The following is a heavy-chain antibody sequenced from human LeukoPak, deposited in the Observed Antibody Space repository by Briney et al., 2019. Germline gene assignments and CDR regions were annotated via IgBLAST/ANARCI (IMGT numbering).Heavy chain of an antibody. J-gene: IGHJ4*02. CDR1: GGSISSSNW. CDR2: IFHTGTT. Sequence: SETLSLTCAVSGGSISSSNWWSWVRQPPGKGLEWIGRIFHTGTTDYKTSLKSRVTISVDTSKNQFSLKLSSVTAADTAVYYCARTSSSGLVGGYYFDYWGQGTLVTVSS. CDR3: ARTSSSGLVGGYYFDY. D-gene: IGHD6-19*01. V-gene: IGHV4-4*02.